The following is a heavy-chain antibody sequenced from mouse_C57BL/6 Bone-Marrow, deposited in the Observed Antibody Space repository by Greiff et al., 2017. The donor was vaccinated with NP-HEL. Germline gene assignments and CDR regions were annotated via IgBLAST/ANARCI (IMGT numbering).Heavy chain of an antibody. J-gene: IGHJ4*01. CDR1: GYTFTSYW. D-gene: IGHD1-1*01. CDR2: IDPSDSYT. CDR3: ARDLGSSPAMDY. V-gene: IGHV1-69*01. Sequence: VQLQQPGAELVMPGASVKLSCKASGYTFTSYWMHWVKQRPGQGLEWIGEIDPSDSYTNYNQKFKGKSTLTVDKSSSTAYMQLSSLTSEDSAVYYCARDLGSSPAMDYWGQGTSVTVSS.